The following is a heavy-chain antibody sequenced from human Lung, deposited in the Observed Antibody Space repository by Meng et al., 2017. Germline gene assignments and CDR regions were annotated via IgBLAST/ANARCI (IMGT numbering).Heavy chain of an antibody. Sequence: QVQVVKGGADVRKPGASVKLPCKPSGYPVAAYWIHWLRQGPGQGLEWMGRIDPNNDHTQYAQNFQGRVTMTSDTSISTVYMELNGLRSDDTAVYYCARDEDISAAGKLFGDYWGQGTLVTVSS. CDR2: IDPNNDHT. CDR3: ARDEDISAAGKLFGDY. D-gene: IGHD6-13*01. CDR1: GYPVAAYW. J-gene: IGHJ4*02. V-gene: IGHV1-2*06.